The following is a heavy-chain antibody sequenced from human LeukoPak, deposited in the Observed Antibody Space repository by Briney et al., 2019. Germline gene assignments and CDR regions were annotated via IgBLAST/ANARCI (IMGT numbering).Heavy chain of an antibody. CDR2: ISGSGGAT. CDR3: AKDGYNYDSSGHFDY. D-gene: IGHD3-22*01. CDR1: GFTFSLFA. V-gene: IGHV3-23*01. Sequence: SGGSLRLSCAASGFTFSLFAMHWVRQAPGKGLEWVSAISGSGGATYHADADSVKGRFTISRDNSKNALYLEINNLRAEDTAVYYCAKDGYNYDSSGHFDYWGQGTLVTVSS. J-gene: IGHJ4*02.